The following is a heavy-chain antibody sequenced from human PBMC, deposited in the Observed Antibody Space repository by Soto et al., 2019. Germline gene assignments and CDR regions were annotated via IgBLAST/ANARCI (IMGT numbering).Heavy chain of an antibody. CDR3: ARGLRYFDWLLSVWFDP. CDR2: IYYSGST. D-gene: IGHD3-9*01. J-gene: IGHJ5*02. CDR1: GGSISSSSYY. Sequence: SETLSLTCTVSGGSISSSSYYWGWIRQPPGKGLEWIGSIYYSGSTYYNPSLKSRVTISVDTSKNHFSLKLSSVTAADTAVYYCARGLRYFDWLLSVWFDPWGQGTLVTVSS. V-gene: IGHV4-39*01.